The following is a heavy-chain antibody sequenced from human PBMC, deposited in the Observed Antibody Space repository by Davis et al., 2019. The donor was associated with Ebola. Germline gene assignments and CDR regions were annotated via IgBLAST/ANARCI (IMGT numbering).Heavy chain of an antibody. J-gene: IGHJ4*02. CDR3: ARGGSALSHDY. V-gene: IGHV3-53*01. CDR2: IHSGGST. CDR1: GFTINNNY. D-gene: IGHD6-25*01. Sequence: GESLKISCAASGFTINNNYMSWVRQAPGKGLEWVSIIHSGGSTHYADSVKGRFTVSRGDSKNTLYLQMNSLRAEDTAVYYCARGGSALSHDYWGQGSLVTVSS.